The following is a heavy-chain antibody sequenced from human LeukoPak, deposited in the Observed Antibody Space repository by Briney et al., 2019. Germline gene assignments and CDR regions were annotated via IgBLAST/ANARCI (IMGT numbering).Heavy chain of an antibody. J-gene: IGHJ6*02. CDR1: GYTFTGYY. CDR2: INPNSGGT. CDR3: ARAGRYYDSSGYYLYYYYGMDV. Sequence: GASVKVSCKASGYTFTGYYMHWVRQAPGQGLEWMGWINPNSGGTNYAQKFQGRVTMTRDTSISTAYMELSRLRSDDTAVYYCARAGRYYDSSGYYLYYYYGMDVWGQGTTVTVSS. D-gene: IGHD3-22*01. V-gene: IGHV1-2*02.